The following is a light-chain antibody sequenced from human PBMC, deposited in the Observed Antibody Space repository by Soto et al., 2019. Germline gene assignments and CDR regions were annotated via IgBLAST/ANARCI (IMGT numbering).Light chain of an antibody. Sequence: EIVLTQSPATLSLSPGERATLSCRASQSVGRHLAWYQQKPGQAPRLLIYDASNRATGVPARFSGSGSGTDFTLSISSLEPEDFAVYYRQQRNNWPPATFGGGTKVEIK. J-gene: IGKJ4*01. CDR2: DAS. CDR3: QQRNNWPPAT. CDR1: QSVGRH. V-gene: IGKV3-11*01.